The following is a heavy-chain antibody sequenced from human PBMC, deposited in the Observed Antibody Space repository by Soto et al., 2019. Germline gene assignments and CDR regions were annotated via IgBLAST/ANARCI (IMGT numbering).Heavy chain of an antibody. CDR2: IYYSGST. J-gene: IGHJ4*02. CDR3: ARRNRPAVAGGDFDY. Sequence: QLQLQESGPGLVKPSETLSLTCTVSGGSISSSSYYWGWIRQPPGKGLEWIGSIYYSGSTYYNPSLKSRVTISVDTSKNQFSLKLSSVTAADTAVYYCARRNRPAVAGGDFDYWGQGTLVTVSS. D-gene: IGHD6-19*01. V-gene: IGHV4-39*01. CDR1: GGSISSSSYY.